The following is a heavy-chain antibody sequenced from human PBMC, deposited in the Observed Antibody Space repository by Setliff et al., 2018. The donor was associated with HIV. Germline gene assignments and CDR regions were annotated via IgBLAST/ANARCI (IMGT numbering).Heavy chain of an antibody. D-gene: IGHD2-15*01. V-gene: IGHV3-23*01. CDR3: VTLPLLGAGYSQNFDY. Sequence: GGSLRLSCAASDLAFSSYAMSWVRQAPGKGLEWVSIASPSGGTTYYADSVKGRFTISRDNSKSTPYLQMNSLKTEDTAVYYCVTLPLLGAGYSQNFDYWGQGRMVTVSS. CDR1: DLAFSSYA. J-gene: IGHJ4*02. CDR2: ASPSGGTT.